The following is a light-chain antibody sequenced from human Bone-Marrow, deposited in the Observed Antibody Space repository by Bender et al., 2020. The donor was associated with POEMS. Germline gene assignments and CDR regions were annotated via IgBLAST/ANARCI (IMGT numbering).Light chain of an antibody. V-gene: IGLV3-1*01. CDR1: ALPKQH. CDR3: QAWDNSAAVV. CDR2: QDA. J-gene: IGLJ2*01. Sequence: SYELTQPPSVSVSPGQTARIPCSGDALPKQHAYWYQQKPGQSPVLVIYQDARRPSGIPERFSGSNSGNTATLTISGTQALDEADYYCQAWDNSAAVVFGGGTKLTVL.